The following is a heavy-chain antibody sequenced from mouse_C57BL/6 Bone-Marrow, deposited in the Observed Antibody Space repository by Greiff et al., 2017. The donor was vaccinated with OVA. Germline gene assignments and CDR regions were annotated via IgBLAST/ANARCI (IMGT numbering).Heavy chain of an antibody. D-gene: IGHD2-4*01. V-gene: IGHV1-72*01. CDR3: ARSAYDYDGY. Sequence: QVQLKQPGAELVKPGASVKLSCKASGYTFTRYWMHWVKQRPGRGLEWIGRIDPNSGGTKYNEKFKSKATLTVDKPSSTAYMQLSSLTSEDSAVYYCARSAYDYDGYWGQGTTLTVSS. J-gene: IGHJ2*01. CDR1: GYTFTRYW. CDR2: IDPNSGGT.